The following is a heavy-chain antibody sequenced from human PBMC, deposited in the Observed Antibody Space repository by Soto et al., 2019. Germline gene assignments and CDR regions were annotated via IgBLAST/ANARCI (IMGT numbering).Heavy chain of an antibody. D-gene: IGHD3-9*01. CDR3: AREDDTTGHYSWFDP. J-gene: IGHJ5*02. CDR2: FVPMFGSA. Sequence: SVKVSCKPSGTTFDSFTFSWVRQAPGQGLEWMGGFVPMFGSASIAQRFQGRVRITADASTGTGYMELSDLRSEDSAIYYCAREDDTTGHYSWFDPWGPGALVTVSS. CDR1: GTTFDSFT. V-gene: IGHV1-69*13.